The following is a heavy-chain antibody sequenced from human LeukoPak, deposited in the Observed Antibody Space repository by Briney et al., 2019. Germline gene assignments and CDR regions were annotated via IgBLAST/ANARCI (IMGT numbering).Heavy chain of an antibody. V-gene: IGHV3-48*04. J-gene: IGHJ1*01. CDR3: AREDYYDSSGPEEIEYFQH. D-gene: IGHD3-22*01. CDR1: GFTFSSYS. Sequence: GGSLRLSCAASGFTFSSYSMNWVRQAPGKGLEWVSYISSSSSTIYCADSVKGRFTISRDNAKNSLYLQMNSLRAEDTAVYYCAREDYYDSSGPEEIEYFQHWGQGTLVTVSS. CDR2: ISSSSSTI.